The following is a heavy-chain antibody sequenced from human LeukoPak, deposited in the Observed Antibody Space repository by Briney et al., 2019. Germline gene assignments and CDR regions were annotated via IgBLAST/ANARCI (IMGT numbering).Heavy chain of an antibody. Sequence: GGTLRLSCAASGFTFSSYAMSWVRQVPGKGLEWVTSISGSGGRTYYADSVKGRFTISRDNAKNSLYLQMNSLSAEDTAVYYCARDLGYSSSTVIDYWGQGTLVTVSS. CDR1: GFTFSSYA. V-gene: IGHV3-23*01. D-gene: IGHD6-6*01. J-gene: IGHJ4*02. CDR3: ARDLGYSSSTVIDY. CDR2: ISGSGGRT.